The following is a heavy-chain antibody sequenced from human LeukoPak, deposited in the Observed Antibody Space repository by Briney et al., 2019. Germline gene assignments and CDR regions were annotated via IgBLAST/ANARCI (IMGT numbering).Heavy chain of an antibody. CDR1: GYTFTGYY. D-gene: IGHD3-3*01. CDR3: ARDITIFGVDLNWHFDL. Sequence: ASVKVSCKASGYTFTGYYMHWVRQAPGQGLEWMGWINPTSGGTNYAHKFQGRVTMTRDTSVSTAYMEMSRLRSDDTAVYYCARDITIFGVDLNWHFDLWGRGTLVTVSS. CDR2: INPTSGGT. J-gene: IGHJ2*01. V-gene: IGHV1-2*02.